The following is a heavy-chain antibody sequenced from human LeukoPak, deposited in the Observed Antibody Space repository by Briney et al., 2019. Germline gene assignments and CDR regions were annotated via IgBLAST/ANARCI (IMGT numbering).Heavy chain of an antibody. D-gene: IGHD6-19*01. CDR3: ARGIVSAVAGNFDY. Sequence: GGSLRLSCAASGCNFRSYEMNWVRQSPGKGLEWVSYISNTDETRNYADSVKRRFTISRDNAKNSLYLEMNRLRAEDTAVYYCARGIVSAVAGNFDYWGQGTLVTVSS. CDR1: GCNFRSYE. V-gene: IGHV3-48*03. CDR2: ISNTDETR. J-gene: IGHJ4*02.